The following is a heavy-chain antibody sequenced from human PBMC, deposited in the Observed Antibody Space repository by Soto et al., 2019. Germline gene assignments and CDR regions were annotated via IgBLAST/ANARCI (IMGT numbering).Heavy chain of an antibody. CDR2: IRSKANSYAT. J-gene: IGHJ3*02. Sequence: GGSLRLSCAASGFTFSGSAMHWVRQASGKGLEWVGRIRSKANSYATAYAASVKGRFTISRDDSKNTAYLQMNSLKTEDTAVYYCTRHERIWCSGGSCYGAFDIWGQGTMVTVSS. D-gene: IGHD2-15*01. CDR3: TRHERIWCSGGSCYGAFDI. V-gene: IGHV3-73*01. CDR1: GFTFSGSA.